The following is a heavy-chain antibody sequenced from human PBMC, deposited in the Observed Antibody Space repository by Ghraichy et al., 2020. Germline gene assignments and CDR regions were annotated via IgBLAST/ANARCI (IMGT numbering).Heavy chain of an antibody. CDR3: ARSGYALDY. V-gene: IGHV4-31*03. D-gene: IGHD5-12*01. Sequence: SETLSLTCTVSGGSINSSPHYWSWIRQHPERGLEWIGYIYYSGTTYYSPSLNSRVNMSVDTSKNLFSLKLTSVTAADTAVYYCARSGYALDYWGQGTLVSVSS. CDR2: IYYSGTT. CDR1: GGSINSSPHY. J-gene: IGHJ4*02.